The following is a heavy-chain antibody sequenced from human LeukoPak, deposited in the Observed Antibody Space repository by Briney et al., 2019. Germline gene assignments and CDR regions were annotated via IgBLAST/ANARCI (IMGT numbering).Heavy chain of an antibody. CDR3: ARRAIWFGDGYYYMDV. CDR1: GGSISSSSYY. CDR2: IYYSGST. J-gene: IGHJ6*03. D-gene: IGHD3-10*01. V-gene: IGHV4-39*01. Sequence: SETLSLTCTVSGGSISSSSYYWGWIRQPPGKGLEWIGSIYYSGSTYYNPSLKSRVTISVDTSKNQFSLKLSSVTAADTAVYYCARRAIWFGDGYYYMDVWGKGTTVTVSS.